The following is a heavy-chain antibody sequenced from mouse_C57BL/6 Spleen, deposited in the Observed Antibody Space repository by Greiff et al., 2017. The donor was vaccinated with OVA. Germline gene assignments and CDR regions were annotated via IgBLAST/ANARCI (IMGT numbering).Heavy chain of an antibody. D-gene: IGHD2-4*01. CDR1: GYTFTSYG. CDR3: ARWIDYEGFAY. V-gene: IGHV1-81*01. J-gene: IGHJ3*01. Sequence: QVHVKQSGAELARPGASVKLSCKASGYTFTSYGISWVKQRTGQGLEWIGEIYPRSGNTYYNEKFKGKATLTADKSSSTAYMELRSLTSEDSAVYFCARWIDYEGFAYWGQGTLVTVSA. CDR2: IYPRSGNT.